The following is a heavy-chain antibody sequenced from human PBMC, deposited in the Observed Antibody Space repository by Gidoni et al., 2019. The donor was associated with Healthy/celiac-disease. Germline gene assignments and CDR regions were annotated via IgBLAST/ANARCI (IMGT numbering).Heavy chain of an antibody. CDR1: GFTFDDYA. J-gene: IGHJ4*02. CDR2: ISWNSGSI. Sequence: EVQLVESGGGLVQPGRSLRLSCAASGFTFDDYAIHWVRQAPGKGLEWVSGISWNSGSIGYADSVKGRFTISRDNAKNSLYLQMNSLRAEDTALYYCAKDKSHVGGSCHYWGQGTLVTVSS. V-gene: IGHV3-9*01. CDR3: AKDKSHVGGSCHY. D-gene: IGHD2-15*01.